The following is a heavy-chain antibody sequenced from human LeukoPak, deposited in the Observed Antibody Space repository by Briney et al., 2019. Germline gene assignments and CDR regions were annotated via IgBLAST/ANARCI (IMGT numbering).Heavy chain of an antibody. V-gene: IGHV4-39*07. CDR1: GGSISSNNYY. J-gene: IGHJ4*02. Sequence: PSETLSLTCTVSGGSISSNNYYWGWIRQPPRKGLEWIGSIYYSGSNYNPSLKSRVTISVETSKNQFSLKLSSVTAADTAVYYCARFDYWGQGTLVTVSS. CDR2: IYYSGS. CDR3: ARFDY.